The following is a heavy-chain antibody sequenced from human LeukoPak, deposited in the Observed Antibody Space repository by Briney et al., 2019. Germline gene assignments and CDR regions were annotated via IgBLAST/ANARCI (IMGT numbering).Heavy chain of an antibody. CDR1: GYTFTIYG. CDR2: ISAYNGNT. J-gene: IGHJ4*02. CDR3: ARNRELPTDY. Sequence: GASVKVSCKASGYTFTIYGISWVRQAPRQGLEWMGWISAYNGNTNYAQKLQGRVTMTTDTSTSTAYMELRRLRSDDTAVYYWARNRELPTDYWGQGTLVTVSS. V-gene: IGHV1-18*01. D-gene: IGHD1-26*01.